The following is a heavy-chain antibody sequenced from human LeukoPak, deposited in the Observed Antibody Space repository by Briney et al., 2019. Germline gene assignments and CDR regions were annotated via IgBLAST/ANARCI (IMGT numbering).Heavy chain of an antibody. D-gene: IGHD3-10*01. CDR3: AKLLLWFGELSYFDY. Sequence: QTGGSLRLSCAASGFTFSSYWMTWVRQAPGKGLEWVSAISGSGGSTYYADSVKGRFTISRGNSKNTLYLQMNSLRAEDTAVYYCAKLLLWFGELSYFDYWGQGTLVTVSS. J-gene: IGHJ4*02. V-gene: IGHV3-23*01. CDR2: ISGSGGST. CDR1: GFTFSSYW.